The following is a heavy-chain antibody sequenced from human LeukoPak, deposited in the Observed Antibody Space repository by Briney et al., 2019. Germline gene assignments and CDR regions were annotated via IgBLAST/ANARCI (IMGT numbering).Heavy chain of an antibody. CDR3: TTRITIFGVVIGLDY. D-gene: IGHD3-3*01. Sequence: GGSLRLSCAASGFTFSSYSMNWVRQAPGKGLEWVSSISSSSSYIYYADSVKGRFTISRDNAKNSLYLQMNSLKTEDTAVYYCTTRITIFGVVIGLDYWGQGTLVTVSS. CDR2: ISSSSSYI. J-gene: IGHJ4*02. CDR1: GFTFSSYS. V-gene: IGHV3-21*03.